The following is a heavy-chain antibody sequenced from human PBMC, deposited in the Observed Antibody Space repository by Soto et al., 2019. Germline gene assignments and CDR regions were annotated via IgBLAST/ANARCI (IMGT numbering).Heavy chain of an antibody. V-gene: IGHV3-23*01. CDR2: ISGSGGIT. J-gene: IGHJ6*02. CDR3: ARARRGAPYYYTMDL. Sequence: GGALRLSCIASVFTFSGYAMTWVRQAPGKGLEWVSDISGSGGITYYADSVKGRFTISRDNSKNTLNLQMNSLRADDTAVYYCARARRGAPYYYTMDLWGQGTTVTVSS. CDR1: VFTFSGYA. D-gene: IGHD3-10*01.